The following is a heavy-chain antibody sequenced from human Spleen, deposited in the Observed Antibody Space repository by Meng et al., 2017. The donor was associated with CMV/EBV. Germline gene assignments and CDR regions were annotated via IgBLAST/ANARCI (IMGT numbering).Heavy chain of an antibody. CDR1: GYIFSNYG. Sequence: QVQLLQSGAETKKPGASVMVSCTTSGYIFSNYGIAWVRQAPGQGLEWMGWISGFDGNTNYVQRLQGRVTLTRDTSTTTVYMQLRNLEPDDTAVYYCAKDAEHATSWYYWFEHWGQGTLVTVSS. CDR2: ISGFDGNT. CDR3: AKDAEHATSWYYWFEH. V-gene: IGHV1-18*01. J-gene: IGHJ5*02. D-gene: IGHD6-13*01.